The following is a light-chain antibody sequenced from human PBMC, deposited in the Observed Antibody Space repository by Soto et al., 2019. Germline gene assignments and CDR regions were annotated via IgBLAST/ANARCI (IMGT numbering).Light chain of an antibody. J-gene: IGLJ1*01. V-gene: IGLV2-14*01. CDR1: SSDVVVYNY. CDR2: EVS. CDR3: SSYTSSRTFYV. Sequence: QSALTQPASVSGSPGQSITISCTGTSSDVVVYNYVSWYQHHPGKAPKHMMYEVSNRPSGFSNRSSGAKSGNTASLTIAGLQAEDEADYYCSSYTSSRTFYVVGTGTKLTVL.